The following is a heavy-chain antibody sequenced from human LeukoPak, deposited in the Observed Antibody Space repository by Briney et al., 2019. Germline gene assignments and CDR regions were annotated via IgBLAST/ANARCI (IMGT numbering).Heavy chain of an antibody. CDR3: ANGAYCSSTSCYDGVRY. CDR1: GFTFSSYA. J-gene: IGHJ4*01. D-gene: IGHD2-2*01. V-gene: IGHV3-23*01. Sequence: GGSLRLSCAASGFTFSSYAMSWVRQAPGKGLEWVSAISGSGGSTYYADSVKGRFTISRDNSKNTLYLQMNSLRAEDTAVYYCANGAYCSSTSCYDGVRYWGHGTLVTVSS. CDR2: ISGSGGST.